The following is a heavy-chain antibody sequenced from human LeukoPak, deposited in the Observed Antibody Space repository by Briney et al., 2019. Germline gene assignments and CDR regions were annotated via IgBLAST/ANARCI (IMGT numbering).Heavy chain of an antibody. V-gene: IGHV4-38-2*01. CDR3: ARGPDVLIDY. CDR2: IYHSGST. CDR1: GYSISSGYY. Sequence: PSETLSLTCAVSGYSISSGYYWGWIWQPPGKGLEWIGSIYHSGSTYYNPSLKSRVTISVDTSKNQFSLKLSSVTAADTAVYYCARGPDVLIDYWGQGTLVTVSS. J-gene: IGHJ4*02. D-gene: IGHD3-16*01.